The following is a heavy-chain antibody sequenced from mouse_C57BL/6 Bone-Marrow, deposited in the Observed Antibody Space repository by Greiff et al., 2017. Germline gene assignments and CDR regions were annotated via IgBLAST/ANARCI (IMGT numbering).Heavy chain of an antibody. CDR2: IYPRDGST. V-gene: IGHV1-85*01. D-gene: IGHD1-1*01. CDR1: GYTFTSYD. J-gene: IGHJ1*03. Sequence: VKLVESGPELVKPGASVKLSCKASGYTFTSYDINWVKQRPGQGLEWIGWIYPRDGSTTYNEKFKGKATLTVDTSSSTAYMELHSLTSEDSAVYVCARDYGSSCWYFDVWDRGTTVTVSA. CDR3: ARDYGSSCWYFDV.